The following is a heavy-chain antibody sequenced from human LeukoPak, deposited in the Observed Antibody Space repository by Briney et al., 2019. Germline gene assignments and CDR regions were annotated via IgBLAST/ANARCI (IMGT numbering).Heavy chain of an antibody. V-gene: IGHV3-7*01. CDR2: IKKDGSEM. CDR3: ARQETSSYNGAFDI. Sequence: GGSLRLSCAASGFTFSSYSMNWVRQAPGKGLEWVANIKKDGSEMYYVDSVKGRFTISRDNAKNSLYLQMNSLRADDTAVYHCARQETSSYNGAFDIWGQGTLVTVSS. CDR1: GFTFSSYS. D-gene: IGHD1-26*01. J-gene: IGHJ4*02.